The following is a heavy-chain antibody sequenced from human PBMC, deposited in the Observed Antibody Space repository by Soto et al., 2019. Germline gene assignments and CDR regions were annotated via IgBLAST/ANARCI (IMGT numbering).Heavy chain of an antibody. V-gene: IGHV6-1*01. CDR2: TYYRSKWYN. Sequence: SQTLSLTCAISGDSVSSNSAAWNWIRQPPSRGLEWLGRTYYRSKWYNDYAVSVKSRITINPDTSKNQFSLQLNSVTPEDTAVYYCARDGSYSSGWLDYYYYYGMDVWGQGTTVTVSS. D-gene: IGHD6-19*01. CDR1: GDSVSSNSAA. CDR3: ARDGSYSSGWLDYYYYYGMDV. J-gene: IGHJ6*02.